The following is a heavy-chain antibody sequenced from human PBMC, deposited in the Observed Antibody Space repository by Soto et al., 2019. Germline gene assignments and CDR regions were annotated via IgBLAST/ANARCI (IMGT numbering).Heavy chain of an antibody. J-gene: IGHJ6*03. CDR2: TRNKANSYTT. CDR1: GFTFSDHY. D-gene: IGHD6-19*01. V-gene: IGHV3-72*01. Sequence: GGSLRLSCAASGFTFSDHYMDWVRQAPGKGLEWVGRTRNKANSYTTEYAASVKGRFTISRDDSKNSLYLQMNSLKTEDTAVYYCARDRPYSSGWYMDVWGKGTTVTVSS. CDR3: ARDRPYSSGWYMDV.